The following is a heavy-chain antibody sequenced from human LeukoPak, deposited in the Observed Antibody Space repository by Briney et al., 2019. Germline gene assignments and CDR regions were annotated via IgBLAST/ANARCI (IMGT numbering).Heavy chain of an antibody. CDR1: QFTFNNNA. Sequence: GGSLRLSCAASQFTFNNNAMSWVRPAPGKGLEWVSGLSGDSSSIYYAASVKGRFTISRDNSKNMLYLQMNSLRAEDTAVYYCTRFRGSGSSTLYSFDYWGQGSLVTVAP. J-gene: IGHJ4*02. CDR2: LSGDSSSI. D-gene: IGHD3-10*01. V-gene: IGHV3-23*01. CDR3: TRFRGSGSSTLYSFDY.